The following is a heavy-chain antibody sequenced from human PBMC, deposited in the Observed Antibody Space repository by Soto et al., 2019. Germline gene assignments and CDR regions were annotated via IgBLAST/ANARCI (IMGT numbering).Heavy chain of an antibody. CDR2: IWPDGSNR. J-gene: IGHJ6*02. D-gene: IGHD6-25*01. CDR1: GFIFSTYG. CDR3: ARAAWYYYGMDV. V-gene: IGHV3-33*01. Sequence: GGSLRLSCAASGFIFSTYGMHWSRQAPGKGLEWVAVIWPDGSNRYYADSVSGQFSISRDNSKNTLFLQMNSLSAEDTAVYYCARAAWYYYGMDVWGQGTTVTVSS.